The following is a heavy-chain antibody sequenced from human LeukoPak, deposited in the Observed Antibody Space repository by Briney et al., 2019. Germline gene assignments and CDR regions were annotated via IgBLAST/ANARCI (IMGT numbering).Heavy chain of an antibody. CDR3: AKDLGSAKYYYDYCGMDV. CDR2: XSXSGGSX. Sequence: GGSLRLSCAAPGFXFSXXXXXXVXXXPXKXXEXVXXXSXSGGSXNYADSVKGRFIISRDNSNNTLYVQMNSLRAEDTAVYYCAKDLGSAKYYYDYCGMDVWGQGTTVTVSS. V-gene: IGHV3-23*01. J-gene: IGHJ6*02. CDR1: GFXFSXXX. D-gene: IGHD3-10*01.